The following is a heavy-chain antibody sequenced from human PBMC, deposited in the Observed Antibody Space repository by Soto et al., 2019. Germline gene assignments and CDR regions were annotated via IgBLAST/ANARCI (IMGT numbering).Heavy chain of an antibody. CDR1: GYTFITYT. V-gene: IGHV1-3*04. CDR3: ARGRPVAGTDIDY. Sequence: QVQLVQSGAEEKKPGASVKVSCEPSGYTFITYTMHWVRQAPGQRLEWMGWINTGNGDTKYSQEFQGRVTITRDTSTSTAYMERSSLRSEDTAVYYCARGRPVAGTDIDYWGQGTLVTVSS. J-gene: IGHJ4*02. CDR2: INTGNGDT. D-gene: IGHD6-13*01.